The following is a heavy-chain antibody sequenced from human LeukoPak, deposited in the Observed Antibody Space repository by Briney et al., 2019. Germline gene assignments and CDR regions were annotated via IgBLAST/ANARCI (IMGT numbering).Heavy chain of an antibody. J-gene: IGHJ6*03. Sequence: GGSLRLSCTISGFSFSNYAMSWVRQAPGKGLERVTAVSAGGGSTYYADSVKGRFTISRDNSKNTLYLQMNSLRAEDTAVYYCAKGGSSWSYYYYYMDVWGKGTTVTVSS. CDR3: AKGGSSWSYYYYYMDV. CDR1: GFSFSNYA. CDR2: VSAGGGST. V-gene: IGHV3-23*01. D-gene: IGHD6-13*01.